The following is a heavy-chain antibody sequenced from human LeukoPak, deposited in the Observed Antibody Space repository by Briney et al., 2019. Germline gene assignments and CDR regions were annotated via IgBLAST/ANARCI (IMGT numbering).Heavy chain of an antibody. CDR1: GYSFTTYC. CDR2: IDPSDSYT. J-gene: IGHJ5*02. CDR3: ARSGGNWFDP. D-gene: IGHD3-16*01. Sequence: GESLKISCKASGYSFTTYCIGWVRQMAGKGLEWMGRIDPSDSYTNYSPSFQGHVTISADKSISTAYLQWSSLKASDTAMYYCARSGGNWFDPWGQGTLVTVSS. V-gene: IGHV5-10-1*01.